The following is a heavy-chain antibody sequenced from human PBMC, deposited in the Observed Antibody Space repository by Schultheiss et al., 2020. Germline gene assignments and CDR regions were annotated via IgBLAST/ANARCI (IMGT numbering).Heavy chain of an antibody. Sequence: SGPTLVKPTQTLTLTCTFSGFSLSTSGMRASWIRQPPGKALEWLALIYWNDDKRYSPSLKSRLTITKDTSKNQVVLTMTNMDPVDTATYYCAHRKTYYDILTGPYYFDYWGQGTLVTVSS. CDR3: AHRKTYYDILTGPYYFDY. CDR2: IYWNDDK. CDR1: GFSLSTSGMR. J-gene: IGHJ4*02. V-gene: IGHV2-5*08. D-gene: IGHD3-9*01.